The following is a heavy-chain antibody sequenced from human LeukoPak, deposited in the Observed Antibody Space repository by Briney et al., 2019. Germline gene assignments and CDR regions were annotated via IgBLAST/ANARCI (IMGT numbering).Heavy chain of an antibody. CDR2: ISSSSSYI. CDR3: ARGGYYDILTGPEAYFDY. CDR1: GFTFSSYS. D-gene: IGHD3-9*01. V-gene: IGHV3-21*01. Sequence: GGSLRLSCAASGFTFSSYSMNWVRQAPGKGLEWVSSISSSSSYIYYADSVKGRFTISRDNAKNSLYLQMNSLRAEDTAVYYCARGGYYDILTGPEAYFDYWGQGTLVTVSS. J-gene: IGHJ4*02.